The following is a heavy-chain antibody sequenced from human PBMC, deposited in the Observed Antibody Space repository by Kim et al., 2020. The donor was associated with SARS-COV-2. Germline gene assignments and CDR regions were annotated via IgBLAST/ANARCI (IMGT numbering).Heavy chain of an antibody. V-gene: IGHV4-4*02. D-gene: IGHD6-19*01. CDR2: IYHAGFT. CDR3: AYISGSYMLDD. J-gene: IGHJ4*02. CDR1: GASISSNYW. Sequence: SETLSLTCTVSGASISSNYWWNWVRQPPGKGLEWIAEIYHAGFTNYNPSLKSRITISVDKSLNQFSLSLTSATAADTAFYFCAYISGSYMLDDWGQGTLV.